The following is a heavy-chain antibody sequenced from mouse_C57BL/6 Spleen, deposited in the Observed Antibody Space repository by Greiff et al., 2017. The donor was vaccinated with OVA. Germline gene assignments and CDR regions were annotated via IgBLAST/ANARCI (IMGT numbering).Heavy chain of an antibody. Sequence: VQLQQSGPELVKPGASVKISCKASGYTFTDYYMNWVKQSHGKSLEWIGDINPNNGGTSYNQKFKGKATLTVDKSSSTAYMELRSLTSEDSAVYYCERSYEGAWFAYWGQGTLVTVSA. D-gene: IGHD2-14*01. V-gene: IGHV1-26*01. CDR2: INPNNGGT. J-gene: IGHJ3*01. CDR1: GYTFTDYY. CDR3: ERSYEGAWFAY.